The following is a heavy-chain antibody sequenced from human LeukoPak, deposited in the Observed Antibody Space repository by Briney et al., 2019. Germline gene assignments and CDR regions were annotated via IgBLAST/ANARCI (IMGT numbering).Heavy chain of an antibody. V-gene: IGHV3-30*04. CDR1: GFTFSSYA. CDR3: AREALGLRCPFDY. D-gene: IGHD4-17*01. J-gene: IGHJ4*02. CDR2: ISYDGSNK. Sequence: PGGSLRLSCAASGFTFSSYAMHWVRQAPGKGLEWVAVISYDGSNKYYADSVKGRFTISRDNSKNTLYLQMNSLRAEDTAVYYCAREALGLRCPFDYWGRGTLVTVSS.